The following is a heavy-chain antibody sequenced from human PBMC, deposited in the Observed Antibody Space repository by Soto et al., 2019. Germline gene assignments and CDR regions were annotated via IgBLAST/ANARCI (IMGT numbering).Heavy chain of an antibody. D-gene: IGHD4-17*01. CDR2: IVVGSGNT. V-gene: IGHV1-58*01. CDR3: AATEGDYGALSAAVNDPFDY. J-gene: IGHJ4*02. Sequence: SVKVSCKASGFTFTSSAVQWVRQARGQRLEWIGWIVVGSGNTNYAQKFQERVTITRDMSTSTAYMELSSLRSEDTAVYYCAATEGDYGALSAAVNDPFDYWGQGTLVTVSS. CDR1: GFTFTSSA.